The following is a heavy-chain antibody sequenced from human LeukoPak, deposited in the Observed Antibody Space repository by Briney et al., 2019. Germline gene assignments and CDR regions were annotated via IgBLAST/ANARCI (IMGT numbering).Heavy chain of an antibody. Sequence: ASVKVSCKASGYTFTRYYMHWVRQAPGQGLEWMGWINPNSGGTNYAQKFQGRVTMTRDMSTSTVYMELSSLRSEDTAVYYCARDARTTVTKLYTWFDPWGQGTLVTVSS. J-gene: IGHJ5*02. D-gene: IGHD4-17*01. CDR3: ARDARTTVTKLYTWFDP. CDR1: GYTFTRYY. CDR2: INPNSGGT. V-gene: IGHV1-2*02.